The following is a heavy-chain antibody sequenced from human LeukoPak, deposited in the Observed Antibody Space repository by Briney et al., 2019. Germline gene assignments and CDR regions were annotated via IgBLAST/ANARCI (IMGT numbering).Heavy chain of an antibody. D-gene: IGHD3-10*01. V-gene: IGHV3-23*01. CDR1: GFTFSSYW. CDR3: AKGSSAGRPYYFDY. CDR2: ISGSGGST. J-gene: IGHJ4*02. Sequence: PGGSLRLSCAASGFTFSSYWMNWARQAPGKGLEWVSAISGSGGSTYYADSVKGRFTISRDNSKNTLYLQMNSLRAEDTAMYYCAKGSSAGRPYYFDYWGQGTLVTVSS.